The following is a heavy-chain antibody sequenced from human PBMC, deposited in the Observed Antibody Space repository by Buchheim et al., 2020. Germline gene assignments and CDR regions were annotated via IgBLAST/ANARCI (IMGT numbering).Heavy chain of an antibody. Sequence: QVQLQESGPGLVKPSGTLSLTCTVSGGSISSSSYYWGWIRQPPGKGLEWIGSIYYSGSTYSNPSLTSRVTISVDPSKTQFSLKLSSVTAADTAVYYCASLRRDGYGRRGYFDYWGQGTL. CDR1: GGSISSSSYY. V-gene: IGHV4-39*01. CDR3: ASLRRDGYGRRGYFDY. J-gene: IGHJ4*02. D-gene: IGHD5-24*01. CDR2: IYYSGST.